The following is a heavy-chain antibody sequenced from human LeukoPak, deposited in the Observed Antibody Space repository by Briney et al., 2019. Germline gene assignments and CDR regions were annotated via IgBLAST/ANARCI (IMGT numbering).Heavy chain of an antibody. V-gene: IGHV1-46*01. Sequence: PLASVKVSCKASGYSFTSSYIHWVRQAPGQGLEWMGMIYPRDDSTSYAQKFQGRVTVTRDTSTSTVHMELSGLRSEDTAVYYCARDQEAFDYWGQGTLVTVSS. J-gene: IGHJ4*02. CDR1: GYSFTSSY. CDR3: ARDQEAFDY. CDR2: IYPRDDST.